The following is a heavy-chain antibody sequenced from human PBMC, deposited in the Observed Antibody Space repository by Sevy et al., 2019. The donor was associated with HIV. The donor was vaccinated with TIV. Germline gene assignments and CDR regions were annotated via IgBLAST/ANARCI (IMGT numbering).Heavy chain of an antibody. D-gene: IGHD3-22*01. J-gene: IGHJ4*02. CDR3: AEGNTPTLFDSSGYRLPLGFDY. V-gene: IGHV3-9*01. CDR1: GFTFDDYA. CDR2: ISWNSAGI. Sequence: GGSLRLSCAASGFTFDDYAMHWVRQPPGKGLEWVSGISWNSAGIVYADSVKGRFTNSRDNAKKSLYLQMNSLRPEDTAFYFCAEGNTPTLFDSSGYRLPLGFDYWGQGALVTVSS.